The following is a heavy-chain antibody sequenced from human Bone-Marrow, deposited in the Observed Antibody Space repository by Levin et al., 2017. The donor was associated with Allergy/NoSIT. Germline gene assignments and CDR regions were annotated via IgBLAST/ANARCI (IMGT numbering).Heavy chain of an antibody. Sequence: GESLKISCVASGFTFSNHAMTWVRQFPGKGLEWVSGILSSGDTTYYRDSVKGRFTISRDNSKNTLYLQMDSLRADDAALYYCAKNNNWETDYWGQGTLVTVSS. CDR2: ILSSGDTT. D-gene: IGHD1-26*01. V-gene: IGHV3-23*01. CDR3: AKNNNWETDY. J-gene: IGHJ4*02. CDR1: GFTFSNHA.